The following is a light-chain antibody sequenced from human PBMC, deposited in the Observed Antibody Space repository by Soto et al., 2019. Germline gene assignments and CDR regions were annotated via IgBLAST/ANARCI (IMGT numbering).Light chain of an antibody. CDR2: DAS. V-gene: IGKV3-11*01. Sequence: EVVLTQSPGTLSLSPGERATLSCRASQSVGSSYLAWYQQKPGQAPRLLIYDASNRATGIPARFSGSGSGTDFTLTISSLEPEDFAVYYCQQRNNWPPVTFGGGTKVDIK. CDR3: QQRNNWPPVT. J-gene: IGKJ4*01. CDR1: QSVGSSY.